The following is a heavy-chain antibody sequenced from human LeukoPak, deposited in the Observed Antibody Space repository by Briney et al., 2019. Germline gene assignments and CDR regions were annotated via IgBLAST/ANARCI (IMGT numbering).Heavy chain of an antibody. Sequence: GGSLRLSCAASGFPFSSYAMSWVRQAPGKGLEWVSAISGSGGSTYYADSVRGRFTISRDNSKNTLYLQMNSLRAEDTAVYYCAKTISGWRYFDYWGQGTLVTVSS. CDR3: AKTISGWRYFDY. V-gene: IGHV3-23*01. D-gene: IGHD6-19*01. CDR1: GFPFSSYA. J-gene: IGHJ4*02. CDR2: ISGSGGST.